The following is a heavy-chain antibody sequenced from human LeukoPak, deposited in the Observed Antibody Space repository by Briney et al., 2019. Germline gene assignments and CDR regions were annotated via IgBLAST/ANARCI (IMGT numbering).Heavy chain of an antibody. V-gene: IGHV1-8*03. Sequence: ASVKVSCKASGYTFTSYDINWARQATGQGLELMGWMKPNSSNTSYAKEFQGRVNITRKTSISTAYMELSSLRSEDTAVYYCARGVSGSSRYYYYYYMDVWGKGTTVTVSS. CDR3: ARGVSGSSRYYYYYYMDV. D-gene: IGHD3-10*01. J-gene: IGHJ6*03. CDR2: MKPNSSNT. CDR1: GYTFTSYD.